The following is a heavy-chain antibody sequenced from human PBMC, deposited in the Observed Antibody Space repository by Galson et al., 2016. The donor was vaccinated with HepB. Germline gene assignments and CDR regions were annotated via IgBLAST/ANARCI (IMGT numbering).Heavy chain of an antibody. J-gene: IGHJ3*02. CDR1: GFSLTSSGAG. D-gene: IGHD5-12*01. V-gene: IGHV2-5*02. CDR2: NDWDDDK. CDR3: AHRKSHDYAATHFRNDAFDI. Sequence: PALVKPTQTLALACIFSGFSLTSSGAGVGWIRQAPVKAPEWLAVNDWDDDKRSTPSLRNRPTVVKDTSEHQVVPTMTNMDPLDTATYYCAHRKSHDYAATHFRNDAFDIWGRGTMVTVSS.